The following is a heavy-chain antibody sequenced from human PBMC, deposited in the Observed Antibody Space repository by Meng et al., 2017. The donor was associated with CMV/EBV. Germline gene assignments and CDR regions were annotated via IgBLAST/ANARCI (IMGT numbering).Heavy chain of an antibody. CDR1: GGSISSNY. Sequence: QVQRQESGPGLVKPSETLSLTCTVSGGSISSNYWSWGWLRAGTGLEWIGRIYISESSNSNPTLKSRVSMSVDTSKNQFHLKLSSGTAADTDVDYCARSMVVAGDWFDHWGQGTLVTVSS. J-gene: IGHJ5*02. CDR3: ARSMVVAGDWFDH. V-gene: IGHV4-4*07. D-gene: IGHD2-15*01. CDR2: IYISESS.